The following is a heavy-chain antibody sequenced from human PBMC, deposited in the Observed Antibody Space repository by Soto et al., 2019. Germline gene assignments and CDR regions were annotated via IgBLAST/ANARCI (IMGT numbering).Heavy chain of an antibody. CDR1: GGSISSYY. D-gene: IGHD6-13*01. V-gene: IGHV4-59*01. CDR2: IYYSGST. Sequence: SETLSLTCTVSGGSISSYYWSWIRQPPGKGLEWIGCIYYSGSTNYNPSLKSRVTISVDTSKNQFSLKLSSVTAADTAVYYCARGSSSSWYDYGMDFWGQGTTVTVSS. J-gene: IGHJ6*02. CDR3: ARGSSSSWYDYGMDF.